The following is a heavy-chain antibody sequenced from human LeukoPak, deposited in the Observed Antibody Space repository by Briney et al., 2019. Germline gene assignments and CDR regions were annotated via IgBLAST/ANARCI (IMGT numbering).Heavy chain of an antibody. D-gene: IGHD3-16*01. Sequence: SETLSLTCSVSGGSMSSHYWSWIRRPPGKGLEWIGYIYYSGSTNYNPSLKSRVTISLDTSKNQFSLKLSSVTAADTAVYYCARHLTNAYYDMIWFDPWGQGTLVTVSS. V-gene: IGHV4-59*11. CDR2: IYYSGST. J-gene: IGHJ5*02. CDR1: GGSMSSHY. CDR3: ARHLTNAYYDMIWFDP.